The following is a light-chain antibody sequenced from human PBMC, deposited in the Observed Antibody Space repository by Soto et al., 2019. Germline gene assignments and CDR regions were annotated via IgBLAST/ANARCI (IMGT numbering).Light chain of an antibody. CDR2: AAS. CDR3: QQNYSPPPIT. V-gene: IGKV1-39*01. CDR1: QSISSY. J-gene: IGKJ5*01. Sequence: DIQMTQSPSSLSASVGDRVTITCRASQSISSYLNWYQQKPGKAPKLLIYAASSLQSGVPSRFSGSGYGTDFTLTISNLQPEDFATYYCQQNYSPPPITFGQGTRLET.